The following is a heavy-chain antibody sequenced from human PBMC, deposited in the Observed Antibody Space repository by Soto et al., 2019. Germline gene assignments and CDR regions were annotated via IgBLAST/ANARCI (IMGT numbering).Heavy chain of an antibody. CDR1: GGSISTSYY. Sequence: QLQLQESGPGLVKPSETLSLTCTVSGGSISTSYYWGWIRQPPGKGLAWIGTIYYSGSTYYNPSLKSRVTIPGDTSKNQFSLKLRSVTAADPAVYYFARVAVIPAAMIYWGQGTLVTVSS. V-gene: IGHV4-39*01. D-gene: IGHD2-2*01. CDR3: ARVAVIPAAMIY. J-gene: IGHJ1*01. CDR2: IYYSGST.